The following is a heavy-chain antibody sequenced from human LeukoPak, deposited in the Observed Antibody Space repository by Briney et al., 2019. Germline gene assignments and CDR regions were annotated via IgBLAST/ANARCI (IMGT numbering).Heavy chain of an antibody. CDR3: AKRYCKSATCRSDMDA. CDR2: IQSDGSNT. Sequence: PGGSLRLSCAASGFTFSNYGMHWVSQAPGRGLEWVVVIQSDGSNTYSADSVKGRFTISRDNPRNTLHLQMNRLRPEDTAVYYCAKRYCKSATCRSDMDAWGQGTTVTVSS. V-gene: IGHV3-30*02. J-gene: IGHJ6*02. D-gene: IGHD2-15*01. CDR1: GFTFSNYG.